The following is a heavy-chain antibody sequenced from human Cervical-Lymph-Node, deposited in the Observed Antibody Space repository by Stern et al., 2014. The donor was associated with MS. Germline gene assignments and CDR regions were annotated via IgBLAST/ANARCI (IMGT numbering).Heavy chain of an antibody. CDR2: IFPGASDT. CDR3: ARPHSPGWSYYFDF. V-gene: IGHV5-51*01. J-gene: IGHJ4*02. CDR1: GYTFTDYW. D-gene: IGHD6-19*01. Sequence: EVQLVESGAEVRKPGQSLTISCNISGYTFTDYWIAWVRQMPGKGLEWMGAIFPGASDTRDSPSFQGHVTISVDTSINTAYLQWSDLRASDTAMYYCARPHSPGWSYYFDFWGQGTLVAVSS.